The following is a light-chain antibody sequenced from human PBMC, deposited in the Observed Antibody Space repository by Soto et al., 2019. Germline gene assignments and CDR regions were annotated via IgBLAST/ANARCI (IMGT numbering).Light chain of an antibody. V-gene: IGKV1-5*03. CDR3: QHYHSYSEG. CDR2: KAS. CDR1: QTISSW. J-gene: IGKJ1*01. Sequence: DIQMTQSPSTLSGSVGDRVTITCRASQTISSWLAWYQQKPGKAPKLLIYKASTLKSGVPSRFSGSGSRTEFTLTIRRLPPDDFATSNCQHYHSYSEGFGQGTKVDLK.